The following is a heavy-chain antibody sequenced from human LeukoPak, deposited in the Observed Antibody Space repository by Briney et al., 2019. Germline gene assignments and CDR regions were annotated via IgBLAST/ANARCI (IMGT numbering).Heavy chain of an antibody. V-gene: IGHV1-69*04. J-gene: IGHJ3*02. CDR2: IIPILGIA. CDR3: ARVLADSSGYYYTLHAFDI. CDR1: GGTFSSYA. D-gene: IGHD3-22*01. Sequence: SVKVSCKASGGTFSSYAISWVRQAPGQGLEWMGRIIPILGIANYAQKFQGRVTITADKSTSTAYMELSSLRSEDTAVYYCARVLADSSGYYYTLHAFDIWGQGTMVTVSS.